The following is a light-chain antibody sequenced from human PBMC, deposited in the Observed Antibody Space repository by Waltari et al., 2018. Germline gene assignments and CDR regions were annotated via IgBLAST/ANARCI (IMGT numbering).Light chain of an antibody. CDR3: QQSYSPFRT. CDR1: ESISSH. CDR2: AVS. V-gene: IGKV1-39*01. Sequence: DIQMTQSPSSLSASVGDRVTITCRAGESISSHVNWYQQKPGEAPKLLIFAVSRLKSGVPSRFSGSGSGTDFTLTISSLQPEDFAVYYCQQSYSPFRTFGPGTKVESK. J-gene: IGKJ1*01.